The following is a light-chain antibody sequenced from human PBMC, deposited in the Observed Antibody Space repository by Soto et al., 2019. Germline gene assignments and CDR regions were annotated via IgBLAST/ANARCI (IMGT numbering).Light chain of an antibody. CDR1: QGLNSY. V-gene: IGKV1-9*01. J-gene: IGKJ4*01. Sequence: DIQLTQSRAFLSASVGDRVTITCRASQGLNSYFAWYQQKPGKAPKLLLYATSTLQSVFPSRFSGSGSGAEFTLTITSLQPEDIATYYCQQLNSYSVTFGGGTKVEIK. CDR2: ATS. CDR3: QQLNSYSVT.